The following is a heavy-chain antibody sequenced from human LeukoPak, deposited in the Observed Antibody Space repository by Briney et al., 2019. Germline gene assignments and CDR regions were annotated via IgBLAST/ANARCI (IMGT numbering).Heavy chain of an antibody. J-gene: IGHJ4*02. CDR1: GYTFTGYY. D-gene: IGHD1-14*01. CDR3: ARAVGRHHGGSDY. CDR2: ISPNSGGT. Sequence: APVKVSCKASGYTFTGYYMHWVRQAPGQGLEWMGWISPNSGGTNYAQKFQGRVTMTRDTSISTAYMELSRLRSDDTAVYYCARAVGRHHGGSDYWGQGTLVTVSS. V-gene: IGHV1-2*02.